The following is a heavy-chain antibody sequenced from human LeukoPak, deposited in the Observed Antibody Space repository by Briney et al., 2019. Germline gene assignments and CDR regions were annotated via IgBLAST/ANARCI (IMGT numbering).Heavy chain of an antibody. CDR1: GDSINDYY. V-gene: IGHV4-59*01. D-gene: IGHD3-10*02. J-gene: IGHJ5*02. CDR3: ARVVRGEVTFNRFDP. Sequence: SETLSLTCTVSGDSINDYYWSWLRQTPGEGLEWIGFVAYSGNSNYNPSLESRVTISIDTSKNQFSLKLKSVTAADTAIYYCARVVRGEVTFNRFDPWGQGTLVTVSS. CDR2: VAYSGNS.